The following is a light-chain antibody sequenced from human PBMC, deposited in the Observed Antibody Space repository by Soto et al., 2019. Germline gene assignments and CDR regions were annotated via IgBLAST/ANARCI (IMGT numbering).Light chain of an antibody. V-gene: IGLV6-57*04. J-gene: IGLJ2*01. CDR2: EDN. CDR3: QSYDSNTVV. CDR1: SGAIASNS. Sequence: NFMLTQPHSVSESPGKTVIISCTRSSGAIASNSVQWYQQRPGSAPSTVIYEDNQRPSGVPDRFSGSTDGSSNSASLTISGLKNEDEDDYYCQSYDSNTVVFGGGTKLTVL.